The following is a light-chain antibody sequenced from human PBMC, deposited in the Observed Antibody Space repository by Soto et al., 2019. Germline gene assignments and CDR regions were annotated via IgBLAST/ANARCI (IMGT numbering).Light chain of an antibody. J-gene: IGKJ2*01. CDR2: DAS. CDR3: QQRSNWPPT. CDR1: QSVSSY. V-gene: IGKV3-11*01. Sequence: EVVLTQSPATLSLSPGERATLSCRASQSVSSYLAWYQQKPGQAPRLLIYDASNRATGIPARFSGSGSGTDFMLTISSLEPEDFAVYYCQQRSNWPPTFGQGTQLEI.